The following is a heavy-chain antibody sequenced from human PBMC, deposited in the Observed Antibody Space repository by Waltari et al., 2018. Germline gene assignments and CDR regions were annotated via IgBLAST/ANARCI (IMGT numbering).Heavy chain of an antibody. CDR2: ISYSGST. V-gene: IGHV4-59*01. CDR1: GGSISSYY. CDR3: ARGGSTSESFDV. J-gene: IGHJ3*01. Sequence: QLQLQESGPGLVKPSEPLSLTCTVSGGSISSYYWSWIRQSPGKGLEWIGYISYSGSTNYHPSLKSRVTISVDTSKNEVSLKVTYVTPVDTAIYYCARGGSTSESFDVWGQGTMVTVSS. D-gene: IGHD3-10*01.